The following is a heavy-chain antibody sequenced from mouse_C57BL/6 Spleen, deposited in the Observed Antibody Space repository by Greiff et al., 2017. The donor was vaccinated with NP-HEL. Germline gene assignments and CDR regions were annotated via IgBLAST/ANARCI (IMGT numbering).Heavy chain of an antibody. Sequence: EVKLLESGPGLVKPSQSLSLTCSVTGYSITSGYYWNWIRQFPGNKLEWMGYISYDGSNNYNPSLKNRISITRDTSKNQFFLKLNSVTTEDTATYYCARNLYYGSSPHFDYWGQGTTLTVSS. V-gene: IGHV3-6*01. CDR2: ISYDGSN. J-gene: IGHJ2*01. D-gene: IGHD1-1*01. CDR3: ARNLYYGSSPHFDY. CDR1: GYSITSGYY.